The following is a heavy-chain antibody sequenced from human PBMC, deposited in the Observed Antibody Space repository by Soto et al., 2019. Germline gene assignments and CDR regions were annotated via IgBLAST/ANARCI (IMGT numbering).Heavy chain of an antibody. D-gene: IGHD6-19*01. Sequence: EVQLVESGGGLVQPGGSLRLSCAASGFTFSSYWMTWVRQAPGKGLEWVANIKQDGSAKYYVDSVKGRFTISSDNPKNSLNPQMNSLRAEDTAVYYCASWLKTSGWYVLLEGSFDYWGQGTLVTVSS. CDR2: IKQDGSAK. CDR1: GFTFSSYW. CDR3: ASWLKTSGWYVLLEGSFDY. J-gene: IGHJ4*02. V-gene: IGHV3-7*01.